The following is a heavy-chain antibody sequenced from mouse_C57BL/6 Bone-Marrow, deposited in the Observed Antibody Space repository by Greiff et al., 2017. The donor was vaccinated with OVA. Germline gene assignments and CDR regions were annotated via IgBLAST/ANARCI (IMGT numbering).Heavy chain of an antibody. D-gene: IGHD2-1*01. CDR3: ARNWDYYPFAY. Sequence: QFQRQQSGAELVRPGASVKLSCKASGYTFTDYYINWVKQRPGQGLEWIARIYPGSGNTYYNEKFKGKATLTAEKSSSTAYMQLSSLTSEDSAVYFCARNWDYYPFAYWGQGTLVTVSA. CDR2: IYPGSGNT. V-gene: IGHV1-76*01. CDR1: GYTFTDYY. J-gene: IGHJ3*01.